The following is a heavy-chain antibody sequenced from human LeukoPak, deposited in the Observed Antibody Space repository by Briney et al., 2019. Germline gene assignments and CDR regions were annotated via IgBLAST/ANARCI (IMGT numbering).Heavy chain of an antibody. D-gene: IGHD5-18*01. CDR2: ISGSGGST. J-gene: IGHJ4*02. CDR3: ATPPPYSYGGFDY. V-gene: IGHV3-23*01. CDR1: GFTFSSYA. Sequence: GGSLRLSCAASGFTFSSYAMSWVRQAPGKGLEWVSAISGSGGSTYYADSVKGRFTISRDNSRTTLYLQMNSLSAEDTAVYYCATPPPYSYGGFDYWGQGTLVTVSS.